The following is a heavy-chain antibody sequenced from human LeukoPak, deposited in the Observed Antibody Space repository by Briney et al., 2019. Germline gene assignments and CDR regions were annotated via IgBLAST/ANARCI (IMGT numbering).Heavy chain of an antibody. J-gene: IGHJ4*02. CDR2: IKKDGSEK. CDR1: GFTVSGNY. D-gene: IGHD3-16*01. Sequence: GGSLRLSCTASGFTVSGNYMNWVRQAPGKGLEWVAHIKKDGSEKNYVDSVKGRFTISRDNTKNSVYLQMNSLRGEDTGVYYCAMDSYGPDDYWGQGTLVTVSS. CDR3: AMDSYGPDDY. V-gene: IGHV3-7*04.